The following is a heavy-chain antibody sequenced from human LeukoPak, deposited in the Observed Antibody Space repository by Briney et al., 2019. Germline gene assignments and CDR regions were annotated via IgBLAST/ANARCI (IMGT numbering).Heavy chain of an antibody. CDR1: GGSISSSSYY. J-gene: IGHJ4*02. D-gene: IGHD4-17*01. V-gene: IGHV4-39*01. CDR3: ASAFYGDYYFDY. Sequence: SETLSLTCTVSGGSISSSSYYWGWIRQPPGKGLEWIGSIYYCGSTYYNPSLKSRVTISVDTSKNQFSLKLSSVTAADTAVYYCASAFYGDYYFDYWGQGTLVTVSS. CDR2: IYYCGST.